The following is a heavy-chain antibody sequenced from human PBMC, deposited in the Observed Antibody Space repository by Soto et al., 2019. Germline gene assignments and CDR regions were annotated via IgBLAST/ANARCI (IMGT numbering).Heavy chain of an antibody. CDR3: AKDAGTVSYXDY. V-gene: IGHV3-30*18. CDR1: GFTFSSYG. Sequence: GGSLRLSCAASGFTFSSYGMHWVRQAPGKGLEWVAVISYDGSNKYYADSVKGRFTISRDNSKNTLYLQMNSLRAEDTAVYYCAKDAGTVSYXDYWGQGTLVTVSS. CDR2: ISYDGSNK. J-gene: IGHJ4*02. D-gene: IGHD6-13*01.